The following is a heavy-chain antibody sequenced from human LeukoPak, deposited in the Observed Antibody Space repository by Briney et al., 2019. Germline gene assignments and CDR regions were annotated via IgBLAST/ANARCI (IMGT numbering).Heavy chain of an antibody. CDR2: IYSSGST. D-gene: IGHD4-23*01. CDR1: GGSVSSGSYY. J-gene: IGHJ4*02. CDR3: ARDGGMVSFDY. Sequence: SETLSLTCTVSGGSVSSGSYYWSWIRQPPGKGLEWIGYIYSSGSTNYNPSLKSRVTISVDTSKNQFSLKLSSVTGADTAVYYCARDGGMVSFDYWGQGTLVTVSS. V-gene: IGHV4-61*01.